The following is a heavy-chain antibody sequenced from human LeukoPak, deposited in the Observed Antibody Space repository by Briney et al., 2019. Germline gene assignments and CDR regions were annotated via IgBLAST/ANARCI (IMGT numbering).Heavy chain of an antibody. CDR3: AKTPFSTSPYYYFDY. Sequence: GGPLRLSCTASGFTFDDYAMHWVRQAPGKGLEWVSGISWNGGVITYADSVKGRFTISRDNAKNSLYLQMNSLGVEDTALYFCAKTPFSTSPYYYFDYWGQGTLVTVSS. D-gene: IGHD2-2*01. CDR1: GFTFDDYA. V-gene: IGHV3-9*01. J-gene: IGHJ4*02. CDR2: ISWNGGVI.